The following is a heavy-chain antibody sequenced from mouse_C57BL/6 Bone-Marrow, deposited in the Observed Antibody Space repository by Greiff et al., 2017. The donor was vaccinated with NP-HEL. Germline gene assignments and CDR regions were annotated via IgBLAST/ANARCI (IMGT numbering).Heavy chain of an antibody. D-gene: IGHD3-1*01. V-gene: IGHV15-2*01. CDR2: ILPSIGRT. CDR1: DSEVFPIAY. CDR3: ARPGGTRGAWFAY. J-gene: IGHJ3*01. Sequence: QVKLQQSGSELRSPGSSVKLSCKDFDSEVFPIAYMSWVRQKPGHGFEWIGGILPSIGRTIYGEKFEDKATLDADTLSNTAYLELNSLTSEDSAIYYCARPGGTRGAWFAYWGQGTLVTVSA.